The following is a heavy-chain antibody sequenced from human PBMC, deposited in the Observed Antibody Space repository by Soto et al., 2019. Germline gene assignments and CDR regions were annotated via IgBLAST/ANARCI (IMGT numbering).Heavy chain of an antibody. V-gene: IGHV4-31*03. J-gene: IGHJ6*02. D-gene: IGHD6-13*01. CDR2: IFYSGRT. CDR1: GASISSGSHY. Sequence: QVQLQESGPGLVKPSQTLSLTCTVSGASISSGSHYWSRIRQHPGKGLEWIGHIFYSGRTYYNPSLRSRVTISGDTSKNQFSLKLSSVTAADTAVYYCASAAAGGMYYYYGMDVGGQGTTVTVSS. CDR3: ASAAAGGMYYYYGMDV.